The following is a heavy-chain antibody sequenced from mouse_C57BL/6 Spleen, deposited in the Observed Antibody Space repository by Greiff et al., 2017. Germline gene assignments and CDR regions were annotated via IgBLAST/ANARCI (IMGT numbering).Heavy chain of an antibody. D-gene: IGHD2-2*01. CDR1: GYNFKDYY. CDR3: PHVYGYDVRAWFAD. J-gene: IGHJ3*01. V-gene: IGHV14-1*01. Sequence: EVQLQQSGAELVRPGASVKLSCTASGYNFKDYYMHWVKQRPEQGLEWIGRIDPEDGDTEYAPKFQGKATMTADTSSNTAYLLLSSLTSEDAAVYYCPHVYGYDVRAWFADWGQGARVTV. CDR2: IDPEDGDT.